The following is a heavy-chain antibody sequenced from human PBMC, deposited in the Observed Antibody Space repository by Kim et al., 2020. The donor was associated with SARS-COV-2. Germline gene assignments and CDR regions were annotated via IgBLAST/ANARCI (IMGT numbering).Heavy chain of an antibody. Sequence: GGSLRLSCTASGFTFGDYAMSWFRQAPGKGLEWVGFIRSKAYGGTTEYAASVKGRFTISRDDSKSIAYLQMNSLKTEDTAVYYCTSRWFGDPNDTDAFDIWGQGTMVTVSS. V-gene: IGHV3-49*03. CDR2: IRSKAYGGTT. CDR1: GFTFGDYA. D-gene: IGHD3-10*01. J-gene: IGHJ3*02. CDR3: TSRWFGDPNDTDAFDI.